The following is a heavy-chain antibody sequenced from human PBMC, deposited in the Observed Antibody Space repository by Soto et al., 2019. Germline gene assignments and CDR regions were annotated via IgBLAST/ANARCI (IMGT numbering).Heavy chain of an antibody. D-gene: IGHD3-3*01. CDR3: ARHRITIFGVVPGNWFDP. CDR1: GGSISSSSYY. V-gene: IGHV4-39*01. J-gene: IGHJ5*02. CDR2: IYYSGST. Sequence: SETLSLTCTVSGGSISSSSYYWGWIRQPPGKGLEWIGSIYYSGSTYYNPSLKSRVTISVDTSKNQFSLKLSSVTAADTAVYYCARHRITIFGVVPGNWFDPWGKGTLVTVSS.